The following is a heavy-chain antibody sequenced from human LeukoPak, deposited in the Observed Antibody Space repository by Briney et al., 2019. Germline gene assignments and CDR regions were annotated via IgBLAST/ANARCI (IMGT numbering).Heavy chain of an antibody. J-gene: IGHJ5*02. Sequence: SETLSLTCTVSGGSISSYYWSWIRQPPGKGLEWIGYIYYSGSTNYNPSLKSRVTISVDTSKNQFSLKLSSVTAADTAVYYCARASWGVATKKDRANKYNWFDPWGQGTLVTVSS. D-gene: IGHD5-12*01. CDR2: IYYSGST. CDR1: GGSISSYY. CDR3: ARASWGVATKKDRANKYNWFDP. V-gene: IGHV4-59*01.